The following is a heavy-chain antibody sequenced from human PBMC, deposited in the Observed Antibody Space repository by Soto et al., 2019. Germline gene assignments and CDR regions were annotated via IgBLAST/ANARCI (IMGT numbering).Heavy chain of an antibody. D-gene: IGHD3-22*01. V-gene: IGHV4-4*02. CDR3: ARDLARPLYYYDSSGY. CDR2: IYHSGST. J-gene: IGHJ4*02. Sequence: SETLSLTCAVSGGSISSSNWWSWVRQPPGKGLEWIGEIYHSGSTNYNPSLKSRVTISVDKSKNQFSLKLSSVTAADTAVYYCARDLARPLYYYDSSGYWGQGTLDTVSS. CDR1: GGSISSSNW.